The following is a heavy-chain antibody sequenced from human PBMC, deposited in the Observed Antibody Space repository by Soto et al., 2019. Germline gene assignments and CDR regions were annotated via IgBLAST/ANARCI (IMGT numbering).Heavy chain of an antibody. CDR3: ARYNSYAIDY. D-gene: IGHD2-8*01. CDR1: GTSISSYY. J-gene: IGHJ4*02. V-gene: IGHV4-59*01. Sequence: LSETLSLTCTVSGTSISSYYWSWIRQPPGKGLEWIANIHYSGTTNYNPSLASRVTISVDTSKNQFSLKMTSVTAADRAIYFCARYNSYAIDYWGRGTLVTVSS. CDR2: IHYSGTT.